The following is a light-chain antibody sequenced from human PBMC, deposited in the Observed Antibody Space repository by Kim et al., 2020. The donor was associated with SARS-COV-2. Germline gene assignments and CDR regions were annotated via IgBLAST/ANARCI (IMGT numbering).Light chain of an antibody. CDR3: QQYGISPNT. CDR1: QGVSSY. J-gene: IGKJ2*01. Sequence: SLTPGEGATPSCTASQGVSSYLAWYQQKPGQAPRLLIHGASSRATGIPDRFSGSGSGTDFTLTISRLEPEDFAVYYCQQYGISPNTFGQGTKLEI. CDR2: GAS. V-gene: IGKV3-20*01.